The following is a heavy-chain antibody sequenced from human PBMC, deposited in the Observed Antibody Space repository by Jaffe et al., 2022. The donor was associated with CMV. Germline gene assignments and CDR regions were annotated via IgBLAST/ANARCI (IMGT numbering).Heavy chain of an antibody. J-gene: IGHJ6*03. V-gene: IGHV2-26*01. CDR3: ARNSGVQGQYYFSYYMDV. Sequence: QVTLKESGPVLVKPTETLTLTCTVSGFSLSNPRMGVSWIRQPPGKALEWLAHIFSNDEKSYITSLNTRLTISKDTSKSQVVLTMTNVDPVDTGTYYCARNSGVQGQYYFSYYMDVWGKGTTVTVSS. D-gene: IGHD3-10*01. CDR1: GFSLSNPRMG. CDR2: IFSNDEK.